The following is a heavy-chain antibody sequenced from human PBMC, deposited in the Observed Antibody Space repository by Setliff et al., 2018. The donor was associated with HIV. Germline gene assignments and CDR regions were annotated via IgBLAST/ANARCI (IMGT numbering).Heavy chain of an antibody. D-gene: IGHD2-15*01. V-gene: IGHV3-21*01. Sequence: GESLRLSCSGSGFSFGSFSLHWVRQAPGKGLEWISSINSGSNYIYYTDSVKGRFIISRDNAKKSLFLRMSSLRAEDTAVYYCVRALSGGYCSGGNCFPFDFWGQGTLVTVSS. J-gene: IGHJ4*02. CDR2: INSGSNYI. CDR3: VRALSGGYCSGGNCFPFDF. CDR1: GFSFGSFS.